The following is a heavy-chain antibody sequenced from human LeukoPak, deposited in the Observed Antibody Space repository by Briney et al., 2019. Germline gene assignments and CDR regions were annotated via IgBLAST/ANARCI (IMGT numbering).Heavy chain of an antibody. D-gene: IGHD3-10*01. CDR1: GYSFTSHW. V-gene: IGHV5-51*01. J-gene: IGHJ3*02. CDR3: ARPGTYYYGSGSSGAFDI. Sequence: GESLKISCKGSGYSFTSHWIGWVRQMPGKGLEWMGIIYPGDSDTRYSPSFQGQVTISADKSVSTAYLQWSSLKASDTAMYYCARPGTYYYGSGSSGAFDIWGQGTMVTVSS. CDR2: IYPGDSDT.